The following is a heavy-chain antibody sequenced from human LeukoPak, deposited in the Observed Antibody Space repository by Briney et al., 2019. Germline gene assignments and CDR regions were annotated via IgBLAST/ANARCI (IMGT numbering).Heavy chain of an antibody. Sequence: PGGSLRLSCAASGFTFNSYAMTWVRQAPGKGLEWVSAISGSGGSTYYADSVKGRFTISRDNSKNTLYLQTNSLRPEDTAVYYCAKDARITGTTSRAFDIWGQGTMVTVSS. CDR2: ISGSGGST. D-gene: IGHD1-20*01. CDR3: AKDARITGTTSRAFDI. J-gene: IGHJ3*02. V-gene: IGHV3-23*01. CDR1: GFTFNSYA.